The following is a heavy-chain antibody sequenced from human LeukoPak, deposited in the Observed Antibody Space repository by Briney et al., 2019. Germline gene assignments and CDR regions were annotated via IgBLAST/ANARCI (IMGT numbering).Heavy chain of an antibody. CDR3: ASRIVGATTFDY. V-gene: IGHV1-69*13. J-gene: IGHJ4*02. D-gene: IGHD1-26*01. CDR1: GYTFTSYG. CDR2: IIPIFGTA. Sequence: ASVKVSCKASGYTFTSYGISWVRQAPGQGLEWMGGIIPIFGTANYAQKFQGRVTITADESTSTAYMELSSLRSEDTAVYYCASRIVGATTFDYWGQGTLVTVSS.